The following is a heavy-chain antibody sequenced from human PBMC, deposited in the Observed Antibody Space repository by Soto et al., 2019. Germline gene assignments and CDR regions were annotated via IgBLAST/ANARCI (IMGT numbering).Heavy chain of an antibody. Sequence: SETLSLTCAVSGGSISSGVYAWAWIRHPPGKGLEWVGYIYQSGSTYYNPSLKSRVTIAADRSKNQFSLNLASVTAADTAVYYCARSYSGGDAYFDYWGPGTLMTV. CDR3: ARSYSGGDAYFDY. CDR1: GGSISSGVYA. D-gene: IGHD2-21*02. CDR2: IYQSGST. J-gene: IGHJ4*02. V-gene: IGHV4-30-2*01.